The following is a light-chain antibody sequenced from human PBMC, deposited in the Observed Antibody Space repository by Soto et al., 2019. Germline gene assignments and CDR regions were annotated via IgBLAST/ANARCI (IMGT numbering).Light chain of an antibody. J-gene: IGKJ1*01. CDR2: SAS. CDR1: QSISSW. V-gene: IGKV1-27*01. CDR3: QRTYNAPPWT. Sequence: DIQMTQSPSTLSASVGDRVTITCVGIQSISSWLAWYQQKPGKVPKLLIYSASNLQSGVPSRFSGSGSGTDFTLTISSLQPEDVATYYGQRTYNAPPWTFGQGTKVDIK.